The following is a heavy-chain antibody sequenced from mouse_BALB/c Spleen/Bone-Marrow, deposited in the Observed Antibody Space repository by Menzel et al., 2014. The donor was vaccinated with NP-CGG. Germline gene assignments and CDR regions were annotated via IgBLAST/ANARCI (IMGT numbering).Heavy chain of an antibody. Sequence: EVQPQQSGGGLVQPGGSLKLSCAASGFDFSRYWMSWVRQAPGKGLEWIGETNPDSSTINYTPSLKDKFIISRDNAKNTLYLQMSKVRSEDTALYYCARLNYYGNLFVWGAGTTVTVSS. CDR2: TNPDSSTI. CDR1: GFDFSRYW. J-gene: IGHJ1*01. CDR3: ARLNYYGNLFV. D-gene: IGHD1-1*01. V-gene: IGHV4-1*02.